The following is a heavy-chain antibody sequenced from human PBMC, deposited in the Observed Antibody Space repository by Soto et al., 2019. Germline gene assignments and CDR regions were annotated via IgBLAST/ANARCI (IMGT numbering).Heavy chain of an antibody. V-gene: IGHV3-23*01. CDR1: GFTFSSYI. J-gene: IGHJ6*03. CDR2: MSGSGGST. Sequence: VGSLRLSCAASGFTFSSYIMSWVRQAPGKGLEWVSAMSGSGGSTYYADSVQGRFTISRDNSKNTLYLQMHSLRAEDTAVYYCAKDYRPGVVIINYYYMDVWGKGTTVTVS. D-gene: IGHD3-3*01. CDR3: AKDYRPGVVIINYYYMDV.